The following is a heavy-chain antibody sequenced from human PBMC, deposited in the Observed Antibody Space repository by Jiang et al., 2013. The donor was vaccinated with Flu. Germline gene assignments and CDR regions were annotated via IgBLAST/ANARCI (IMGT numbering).Heavy chain of an antibody. Sequence: GAEVKKPGESLKISCKGSGFTFTTYWIVWVRQMPGKGLEWMGIIYPGDSDTRYSPSFQGQVTISADKSISTAYLQWSSLKASDTAMYYCARAIDSSGYSGLFDYWGQGTLVTVSS. CDR1: GFTFTTYW. CDR3: ARAIDSSGYSGLFDY. D-gene: IGHD3-22*01. V-gene: IGHV5-51*03. J-gene: IGHJ4*02. CDR2: IYPGDSDT.